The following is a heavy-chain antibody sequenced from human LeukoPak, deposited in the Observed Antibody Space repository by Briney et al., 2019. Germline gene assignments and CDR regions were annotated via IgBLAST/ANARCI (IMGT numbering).Heavy chain of an antibody. D-gene: IGHD2-2*01. Sequence: SETLSLTCSVSGGSISSYYWSWIRQPAGKGLEWIGRIYTTGSTNYNPSLKSRVTMSVDTSKNQFSLKLSSVTAADTAVYYCARTDIVVVPAAPPYYYMDVWGKGTTVTVSS. J-gene: IGHJ6*03. V-gene: IGHV4-4*07. CDR1: GGSISSYY. CDR3: ARTDIVVVPAAPPYYYMDV. CDR2: IYTTGST.